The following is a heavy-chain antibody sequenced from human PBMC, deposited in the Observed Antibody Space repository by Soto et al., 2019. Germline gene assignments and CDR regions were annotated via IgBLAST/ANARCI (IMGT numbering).Heavy chain of an antibody. V-gene: IGHV5-51*01. D-gene: IGHD3-10*01. CDR1: GYSFTSYW. CDR2: IYPGDSDT. CDR3: ARRNYGSGGGYGMDV. J-gene: IGHJ6*02. Sequence: GESLKISCKGSGYSFTSYWIGWVRQMPGKGLEWMGIIYPGDSDTRYSPSFQCQVTISADKSISTAYLQWSSLKASDTAMYYCARRNYGSGGGYGMDVWGQGTTVTVSS.